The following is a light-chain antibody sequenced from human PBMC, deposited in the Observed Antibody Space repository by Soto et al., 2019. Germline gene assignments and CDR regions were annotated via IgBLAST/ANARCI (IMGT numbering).Light chain of an antibody. J-gene: IGLJ1*01. Sequence: SAPTQPHSASGSPGQSVTISCTGTSSDVGGYNYVSWYQQHPGKAPKLMSYEASKRPSGVPDRFSGSTSGNTASPTVSGLQAEDEADYYCSSYAGSNNFFYVFGCGTQVTVL. CDR3: SSYAGSNNFFYV. CDR1: SSDVGGYNY. CDR2: EAS. V-gene: IGLV2-8*01.